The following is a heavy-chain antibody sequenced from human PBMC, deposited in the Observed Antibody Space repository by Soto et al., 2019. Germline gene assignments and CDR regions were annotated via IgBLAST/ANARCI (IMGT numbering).Heavy chain of an antibody. Sequence: PGGSLRLSCAASGFTVSGNYMSWVRQAPGKGLEWVAIVFRGGKTYHADSVKGRFTVSRDNSKNTLDLQMNSLRAEDTAVYYCAKGDFDCWGQGTLVTVSS. J-gene: IGHJ4*02. D-gene: IGHD3-16*01. CDR1: GFTVSGNY. V-gene: IGHV3-53*01. CDR3: AKGDFDC. CDR2: VFRGGKT.